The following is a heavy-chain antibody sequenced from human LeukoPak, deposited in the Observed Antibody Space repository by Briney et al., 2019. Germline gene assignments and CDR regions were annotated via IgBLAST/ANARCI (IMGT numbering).Heavy chain of an antibody. CDR3: AREPGYSSGWYSLPMDV. J-gene: IGHJ6*03. CDR2: IYYSGST. D-gene: IGHD6-19*01. CDR1: GGSISNYY. V-gene: IGHV4-59*01. Sequence: SETLSLTCTVSGGSISNYYWSWIRQPPGKGLEWIGYIYYSGSTNYNPSLKSRVTISVDTSKNQFSLKLSSVTAADTAVYYCAREPGYSSGWYSLPMDVWGKGTTVTVSS.